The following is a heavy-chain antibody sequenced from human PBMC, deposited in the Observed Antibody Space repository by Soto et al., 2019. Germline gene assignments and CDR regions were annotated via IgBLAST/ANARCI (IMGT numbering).Heavy chain of an antibody. V-gene: IGHV1-69*13. D-gene: IGHD3-3*01. CDR2: IVPIFGTA. CDR1: GGTFSSYA. J-gene: IGHJ5*02. CDR3: ARMGRFLEWLSSWFDP. Sequence: ASVKVSCKASGGTFSSYAISWVRQAPGQGLEWMGGIVPIFGTANYAQKFQGRVTITADESTSTAYMELSSLRSEDTAVYYCARMGRFLEWLSSWFDPWGQGTLVTVSS.